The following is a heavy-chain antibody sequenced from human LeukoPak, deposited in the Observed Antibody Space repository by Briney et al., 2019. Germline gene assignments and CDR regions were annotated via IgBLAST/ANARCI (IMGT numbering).Heavy chain of an antibody. CDR1: GGTFSSYA. Sequence: SVKVSCKASGGTFSSYATSWVRQAPGQGLEWMGRIIPILGIANYAQKFQGRVTITADKSTSTAYMELSSLRSEDTAVYYCARDGGGLRVDYWGQGTLVTVSS. J-gene: IGHJ4*02. CDR3: ARDGGGLRVDY. CDR2: IIPILGIA. V-gene: IGHV1-69*04. D-gene: IGHD2-21*02.